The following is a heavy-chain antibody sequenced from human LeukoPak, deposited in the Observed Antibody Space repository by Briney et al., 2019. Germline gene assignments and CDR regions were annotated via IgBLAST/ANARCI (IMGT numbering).Heavy chain of an antibody. D-gene: IGHD3-22*01. CDR1: GGSISSYY. Sequence: SETLSLTCTVSGGSISSYYWSWIRQPPGKGLEWIGYIYYSGSTNYNPSLKSRVTISVDTSKNQFSLKLSSVTAADTAVYYCARGGAYYYDSSEYWFDHWGQGLLVTVSS. V-gene: IGHV4-59*01. CDR2: IYYSGST. CDR3: ARGGAYYYDSSEYWFDH. J-gene: IGHJ5*02.